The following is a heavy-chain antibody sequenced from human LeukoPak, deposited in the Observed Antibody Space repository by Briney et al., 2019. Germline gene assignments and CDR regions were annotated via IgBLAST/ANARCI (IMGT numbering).Heavy chain of an antibody. CDR1: GGSFSGHY. V-gene: IGHV4-34*01. CDR3: ARGGGRCSSTSCYRGNWFDP. Sequence: PSETLSLTCAVYGGSFSGHYWSWIRQPPGKGLEWIGEINHSGSTNYNPSLKSRVTISVDTSKNQFSLKLSSVTAADTAVYYCARGGGRCSSTSCYRGNWFDPWGQGTLVTVSS. J-gene: IGHJ5*02. D-gene: IGHD2-2*01. CDR2: INHSGST.